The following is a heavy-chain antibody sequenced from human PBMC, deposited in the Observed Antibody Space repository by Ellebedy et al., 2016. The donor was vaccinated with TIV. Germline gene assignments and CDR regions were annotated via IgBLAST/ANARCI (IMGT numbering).Heavy chain of an antibody. Sequence: GESLKISCAASGFTFSGYWMSWVRQAPGKGLEWVANIKEDGSEAYYVDSVKGRFTISRDNAKNSLYLQMSNLRAADTAVFYCARAGGRHSTGSGFYWGQGTRVTVST. D-gene: IGHD1-14*01. V-gene: IGHV3-7*03. J-gene: IGHJ4*02. CDR2: IKEDGSEA. CDR3: ARAGGRHSTGSGFY. CDR1: GFTFSGYW.